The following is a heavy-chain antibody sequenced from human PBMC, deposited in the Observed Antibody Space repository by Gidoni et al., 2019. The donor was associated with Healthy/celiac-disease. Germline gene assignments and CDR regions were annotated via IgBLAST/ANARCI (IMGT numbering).Heavy chain of an antibody. CDR1: GFTFSRYA. V-gene: IGHV3-30-3*01. CDR3: ARDIVVVPAAMRVPTFSHYYYGMDV. CDR2: ISYDGSNK. D-gene: IGHD2-2*01. J-gene: IGHJ6*02. Sequence: QVQLVESGGGVVHPGRSLRLSCAASGFTFSRYALPWVRQAPGKGLEWVAVISYDGSNKYYADSVKGRFTISRDNSKNTLYLQMNSLRAEDTAVYYCARDIVVVPAAMRVPTFSHYYYGMDVWGQGTTVTVSS.